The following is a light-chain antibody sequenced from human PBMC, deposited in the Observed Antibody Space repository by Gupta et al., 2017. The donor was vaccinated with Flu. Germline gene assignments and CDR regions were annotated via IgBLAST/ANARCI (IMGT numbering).Light chain of an antibody. CDR3: QSYEV. Sequence: NFMLTQPHSVSGSPGKTVTISCTRSSGSIGINYVQWYQQRPGTSPKNVIYEDDQRPSGVPGRFSGSIDRSSNSASLTISGLKTEDEADYYCQSYEVFGGGTKLTVL. J-gene: IGLJ2*01. V-gene: IGLV6-57*01. CDR2: EDD. CDR1: SGSIGINY.